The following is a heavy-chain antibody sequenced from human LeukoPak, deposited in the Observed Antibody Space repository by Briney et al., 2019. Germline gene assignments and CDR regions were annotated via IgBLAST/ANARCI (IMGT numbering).Heavy chain of an antibody. CDR3: ARARYYYDSSGYYPYFDY. V-gene: IGHV4-59*01. Sequence: SETLSLTCTVPGDSISSYYWSWIRQPPGEGLEWIGYIYYSGSTNYNPSLKSRVTISVDTSKNQFSLKLSSVTAADTAVYYCARARYYYDSSGYYPYFDYWGQGTLVTVSS. CDR1: GDSISSYY. J-gene: IGHJ4*02. CDR2: IYYSGST. D-gene: IGHD3-22*01.